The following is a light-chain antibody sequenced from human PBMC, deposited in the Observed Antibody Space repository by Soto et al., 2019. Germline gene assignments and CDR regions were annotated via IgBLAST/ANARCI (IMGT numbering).Light chain of an antibody. CDR3: QQYYTTPPLT. V-gene: IGKV4-1*01. CDR2: WAS. CDR1: QSVLYSSNNKNY. Sequence: DIVMTQSPDSLAVSLGERATINCKSSQSVLYSSNNKNYLAWYQQKPGQPPKLLIYWASTRESGVPDRFSGSGSGTDFTLTISSLQAEDLAVYYCQQYYTTPPLTFGGGTKVDIK. J-gene: IGKJ4*01.